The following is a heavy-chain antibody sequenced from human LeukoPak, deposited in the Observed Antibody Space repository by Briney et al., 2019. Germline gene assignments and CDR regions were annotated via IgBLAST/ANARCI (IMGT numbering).Heavy chain of an antibody. J-gene: IGHJ4*02. D-gene: IGHD6-19*01. V-gene: IGHV4-59*01. CDR1: GGTISSYY. CDR3: AREPSISSGWSAYFDY. Sequence: SETLSLTCTVSGGTISSYYWSWIRQPPGKGLEWIGYIYYSGSTNYNPSLKSRVTISADTSKNQLSLRLSSVTAADTAVYYCAREPSISSGWSAYFDYWGQGTLVTVSS. CDR2: IYYSGST.